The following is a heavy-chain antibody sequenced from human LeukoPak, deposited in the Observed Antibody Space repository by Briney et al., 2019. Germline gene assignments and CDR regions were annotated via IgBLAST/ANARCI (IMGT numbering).Heavy chain of an antibody. J-gene: IGHJ6*02. CDR2: ISYDGSNK. V-gene: IGHV3-30-3*01. D-gene: IGHD3-10*02. CDR3: ARDVRSLMDV. CDR1: GFTFSTYA. Sequence: GGSLGLSCAASGFTFSTYAMHWVRQAPGRGLEWVAVISYDGSNKYYADSVKGRFTISRDNSKNTLYLQMNSLRAEDTAVYYCARDVRSLMDVWGQGTTVTVS.